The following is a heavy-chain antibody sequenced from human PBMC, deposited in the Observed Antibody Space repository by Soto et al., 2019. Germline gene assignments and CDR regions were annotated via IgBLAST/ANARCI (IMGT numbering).Heavy chain of an antibody. CDR3: ARMVRGSNIDYYHYMDV. D-gene: IGHD3-10*01. CDR1: GYSFTSHG. J-gene: IGHJ6*03. V-gene: IGHV1-18*01. CDR2: ISASNGDT. Sequence: QVQLVQSGAEVKKPGASVKVSCKASGYSFTSHGISWVRQAPGQGLEWMAWISASNGDTNYAQKFQGRVTVPTDTSTSTGYMELRSLRSEDTAVDYCARMVRGSNIDYYHYMDVWGKGTTVTVSS.